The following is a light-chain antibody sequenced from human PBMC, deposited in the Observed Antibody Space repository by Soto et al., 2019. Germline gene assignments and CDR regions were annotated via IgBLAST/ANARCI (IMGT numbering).Light chain of an antibody. CDR1: QSVRSSY. Sequence: EIVLTQSPGTLSLSPGERATLSCRASQSVRSSYLAWYQQKPGQAPRLLTYGASNKATGIPDRFSGSGSGTDFTLTISRLEPEDFAVYYCQQYGSSPLTFGGGTKVEIK. CDR3: QQYGSSPLT. J-gene: IGKJ4*01. V-gene: IGKV3-20*01. CDR2: GAS.